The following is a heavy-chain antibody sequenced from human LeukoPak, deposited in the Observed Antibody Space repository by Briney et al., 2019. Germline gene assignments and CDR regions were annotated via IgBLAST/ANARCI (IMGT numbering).Heavy chain of an antibody. J-gene: IGHJ3*02. CDR2: INPSGGST. CDR1: GYTFTSYY. D-gene: IGHD2-21*02. V-gene: IGHV1-46*03. CDR3: ARDHTLLGAFDI. Sequence: GASLKGSCKASGYTFTSYYMHWVRQAPGQGREWMGIINPSGGSTSYAQKFQGRVTMTRDTSTSTVYIELSSLRSEDTAVYYCARDHTLLGAFDIWGQGTMVTVSS.